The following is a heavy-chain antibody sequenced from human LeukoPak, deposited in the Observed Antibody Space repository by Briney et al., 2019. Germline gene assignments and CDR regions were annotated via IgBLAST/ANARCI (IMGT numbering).Heavy chain of an antibody. CDR2: IRYDGSDK. Sequence: GGSLRLSCSASGFTFSSYGMHWVRQAPGRGLEWVAYIRYDGSDKYYADSVKGRFTISRDNSKNTLYLQMNSLRAEDTAVYYCAKERYSSSSLFAVTPFDYWGQGARVTISS. CDR3: AKERYSSSSLFAVTPFDY. V-gene: IGHV3-30*02. D-gene: IGHD2-2*01. CDR1: GFTFSSYG. J-gene: IGHJ4*02.